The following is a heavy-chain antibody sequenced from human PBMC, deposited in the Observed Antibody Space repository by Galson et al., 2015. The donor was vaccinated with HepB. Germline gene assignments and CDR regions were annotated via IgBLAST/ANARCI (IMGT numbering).Heavy chain of an antibody. V-gene: IGHV3-53*01. Sequence: SLRLSCAASGFTVSRNYMSWVRQAPGKGLEWVSVIYSGGSTYYADSVKGRFTISRDNSKNTLYLQMNSLRAEDTAAYYCARAGCSSTSCYGYFDYWGQGTLVTVSS. CDR3: ARAGCSSTSCYGYFDY. CDR1: GFTVSRNY. CDR2: IYSGGST. J-gene: IGHJ4*02. D-gene: IGHD2-2*01.